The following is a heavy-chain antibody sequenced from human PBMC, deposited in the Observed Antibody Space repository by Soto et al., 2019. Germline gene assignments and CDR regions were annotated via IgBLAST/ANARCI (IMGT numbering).Heavy chain of an antibody. V-gene: IGHV4-59*02. CDR3: AREVSSYGYRYFDY. J-gene: IGHJ4*02. D-gene: IGHD3-16*01. Sequence: SETLSLTCTVSGGSVRGYYWTWIRQPPGKGLEWIGYIYYTGRTKYNPSLKSRVAISVDTSENQFSLKLSSVTAADTAVYYCAREVSSYGYRYFDYGGQGNLATV. CDR1: GGSVRGYY. CDR2: IYYTGRT.